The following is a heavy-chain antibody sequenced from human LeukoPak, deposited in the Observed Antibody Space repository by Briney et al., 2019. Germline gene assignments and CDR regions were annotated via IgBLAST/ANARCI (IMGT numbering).Heavy chain of an antibody. Sequence: PSQTLSLTCTVSGGSISSGDYYWSWIRQPPGKGLEWIGYIYYSGSTYYNPSLKSRVTISVDTSKNQFSLKLSSVTAADTAVYYCATTYYYDSSGYPPTRYFDYWGQGTLVTVSS. V-gene: IGHV4-30-4*01. J-gene: IGHJ4*02. CDR1: GGSISSGDYY. D-gene: IGHD3-22*01. CDR2: IYYSGST. CDR3: ATTYYYDSSGYPPTRYFDY.